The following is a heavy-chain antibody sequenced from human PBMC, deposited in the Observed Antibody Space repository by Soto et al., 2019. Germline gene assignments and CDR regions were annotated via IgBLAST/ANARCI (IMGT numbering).Heavy chain of an antibody. V-gene: IGHV3-21*01. CDR1: GFTFSSYS. CDR2: ISSTSDYT. Sequence: PGGSLRLSCAASGFTFSSYSMNWVRQAPGKGLEWVSSISSTSDYTYYANSVKGRFTISRDNAKNSLYLQMNSLRAEDTAVYYCARDQVENHHDSSSYFYYYYGMDVWGQGTTVTVPS. CDR3: ARDQVENHHDSSSYFYYYYGMDV. D-gene: IGHD3-22*01. J-gene: IGHJ6*02.